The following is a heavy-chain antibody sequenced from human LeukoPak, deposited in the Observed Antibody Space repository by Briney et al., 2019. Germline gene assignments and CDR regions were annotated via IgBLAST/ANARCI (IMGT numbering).Heavy chain of an antibody. V-gene: IGHV3-21*01. CDR1: GFTFSSYE. CDR2: ISSSSSYI. J-gene: IGHJ4*02. CDR3: ARGSGEDAPMPKLSDH. Sequence: PGGSLRLSCAASGFTFSSYEINWVRQAPGKGLEWVSSISSSSSYIYYADSVKGRFTISRDNAKNSLYLQMNSLRVEDTAVYYCARGSGEDAPMPKLSDHWGQGTLVTVSS. D-gene: IGHD3-10*01.